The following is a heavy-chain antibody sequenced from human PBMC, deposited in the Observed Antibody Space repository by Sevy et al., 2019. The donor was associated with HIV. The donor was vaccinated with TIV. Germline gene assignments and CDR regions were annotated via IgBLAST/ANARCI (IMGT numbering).Heavy chain of an antibody. D-gene: IGHD5-12*01. J-gene: IGHJ3*02. CDR2: ISSSSSTI. V-gene: IGHV3-48*02. CDR1: GFTFSSYS. CDR3: ARDGGRDGYNTDAFDI. Sequence: GGSLRLSCAASGFTFSSYSMNWVRQAPGKGLEWVSYISSSSSTIYYADSVKGRFTISRDNAKNSLYLQMNSLRDEDTAVYYCARDGGRDGYNTDAFDIGGQGTMVTVSS.